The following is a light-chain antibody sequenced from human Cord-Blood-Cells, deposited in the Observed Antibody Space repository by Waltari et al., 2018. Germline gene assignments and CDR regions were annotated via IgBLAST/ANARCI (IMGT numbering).Light chain of an antibody. J-gene: IGLJ1*01. CDR2: EGS. Sequence: QSALTQPASVSGSPGQSITISCTGTSSYVGRYNLVSWYQQHPGKAPKLMIYEGSKRPSGVSKRFSGSKSGNTASLTISGLQAEDEADYYCCSYAGSSTYVFGTGTKVTVL. V-gene: IGLV2-23*01. CDR3: CSYAGSSTYV. CDR1: SSYVGRYNL.